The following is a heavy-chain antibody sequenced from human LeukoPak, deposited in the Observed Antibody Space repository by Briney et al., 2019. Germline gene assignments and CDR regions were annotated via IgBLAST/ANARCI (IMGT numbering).Heavy chain of an antibody. V-gene: IGHV3-21*01. CDR3: AREGYDILTGYYTWGYFDY. CDR1: GQRANLHT. D-gene: IGHD3-9*01. J-gene: IGHJ4*02. Sequence: GGSLRLSCATSGQRANLHTLNWVRQAPGKGLEWVSSISSRGGYTYYADSLKGRVTVSRDNAKNALYLQMNSLRAEDTAVYYCAREGYDILTGYYTWGYFDYWGQGTLVTVSS. CDR2: ISSRGGYT.